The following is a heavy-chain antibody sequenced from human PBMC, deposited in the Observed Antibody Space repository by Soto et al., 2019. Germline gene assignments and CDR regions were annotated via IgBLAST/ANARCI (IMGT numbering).Heavy chain of an antibody. CDR2: ISGSGGST. J-gene: IGHJ4*02. Sequence: GSLRLSCAASGFTFSSYAMSWVRQAPGKGLEWVSAISGSGGSTYYADSVKGRFTISRDNSKNTLSLQMNTLRAEDTAVYYCAKGSSSSRPYYFDYWGQGAQVTVSS. D-gene: IGHD6-6*01. CDR1: GFTFSSYA. CDR3: AKGSSSSRPYYFDY. V-gene: IGHV3-23*01.